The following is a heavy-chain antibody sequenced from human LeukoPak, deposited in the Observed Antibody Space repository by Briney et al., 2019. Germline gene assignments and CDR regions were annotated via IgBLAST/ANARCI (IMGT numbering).Heavy chain of an antibody. V-gene: IGHV3-33*01. CDR2: IWYDGSNK. CDR1: GFTFSSYG. J-gene: IGHJ6*02. Sequence: PGRSRRLSCAASGFTFSSYGMHWVRQAPGKGLEWVAVIWYDGSNKYYADSVKGRFTISRDNSKNTLYLQMNSLRAEDTAVYYCATAPYYYGSGSYPYYYYGMDVWGQGTTVTVSS. CDR3: ATAPYYYGSGSYPYYYYGMDV. D-gene: IGHD3-10*01.